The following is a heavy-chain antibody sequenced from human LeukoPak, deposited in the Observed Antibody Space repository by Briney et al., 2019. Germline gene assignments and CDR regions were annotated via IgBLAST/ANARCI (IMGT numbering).Heavy chain of an antibody. V-gene: IGHV1-69*04. Sequence: SVKVSCKASGGTFSSYAISWVRQAPGQGLEWMGRITPILGIANYAQKFQGRVTITADKSTSTAYMELSSLRSEDTAVYYCARVGIVGATNNWFDPWGQGTLVTVSS. CDR2: ITPILGIA. CDR1: GGTFSSYA. CDR3: ARVGIVGATNNWFDP. J-gene: IGHJ5*02. D-gene: IGHD1-26*01.